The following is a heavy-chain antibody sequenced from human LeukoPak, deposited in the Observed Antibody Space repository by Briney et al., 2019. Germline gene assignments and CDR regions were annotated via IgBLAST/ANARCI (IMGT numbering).Heavy chain of an antibody. Sequence: SETLSLTCTVSGGSISSYFWSWIRQPPGKGLEWIGYIYYNGNTNYNPSLKSRVTISVDTSKNQFSLKLTSVTAADTAVYYCARTPISAAGILDYWGQGTLVTVSS. CDR3: ARTPISAAGILDY. J-gene: IGHJ4*02. CDR2: IYYNGNT. CDR1: GGSISSYF. D-gene: IGHD6-13*01. V-gene: IGHV4-59*01.